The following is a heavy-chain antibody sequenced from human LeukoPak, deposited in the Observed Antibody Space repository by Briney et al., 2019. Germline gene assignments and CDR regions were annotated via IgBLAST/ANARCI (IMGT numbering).Heavy chain of an antibody. CDR2: IRYDGSNK. Sequence: GGSLRLSCAASGFTFSSYGMHWVRQAPGKGLEWVAFIRYDGSNKYYADSVKGRFTISRDNSKNTLYLQMNSLRAEDTAVYYCARVSLETVSGYNDYWGQGTLVTVSS. CDR3: ARVSLETVSGYNDY. CDR1: GFTFSSYG. J-gene: IGHJ4*02. V-gene: IGHV3-30*02. D-gene: IGHD5-12*01.